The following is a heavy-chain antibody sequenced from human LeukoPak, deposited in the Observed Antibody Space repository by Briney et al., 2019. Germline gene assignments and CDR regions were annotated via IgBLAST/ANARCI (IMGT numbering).Heavy chain of an antibody. D-gene: IGHD2-2*01. J-gene: IGHJ4*02. V-gene: IGHV3-7*01. CDR1: GFTFSTYW. CDR3: ARQCSITSCL. Sequence: GGSLRLSCAASGFTFSTYWMSWVRQAPGKGLEWVAVIKQDGTEKYYVDSVKGRFTISRDNAKSSLYLQMNSLRAEDTAVYYCARQCSITSCLWGQGTLVTVSS. CDR2: IKQDGTEK.